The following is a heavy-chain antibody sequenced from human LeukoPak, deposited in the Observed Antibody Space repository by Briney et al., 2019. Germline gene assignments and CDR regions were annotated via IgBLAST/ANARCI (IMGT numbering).Heavy chain of an antibody. Sequence: GGSLRLSCGASGFTFSSYGMHWVRQAPGKGLEWVAFIRYDGSNKYYADSVKGRFTISRDNAKNSLYLQMNSLRAEDTAAYYCARGTYYYGSGSYWDYWGQGTLVTVSS. CDR1: GFTFSSYG. D-gene: IGHD3-10*01. CDR2: IRYDGSNK. J-gene: IGHJ4*02. V-gene: IGHV3-30*02. CDR3: ARGTYYYGSGSYWDY.